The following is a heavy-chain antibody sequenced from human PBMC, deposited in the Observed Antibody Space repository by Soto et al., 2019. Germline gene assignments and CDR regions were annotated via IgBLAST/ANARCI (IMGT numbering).Heavy chain of an antibody. V-gene: IGHV4-59*01. J-gene: IGHJ5*02. Sequence: SETLSLTCTVSGGSISSYYWSWIRQPPGKGLEWIGYIYYSGSTNYNPSLKSRVTISVDTSKNQFSLKLSSVTAADTAVYYCARALIAVAGTYWFDPWGQGTLGTVS. D-gene: IGHD6-19*01. CDR2: IYYSGST. CDR3: ARALIAVAGTYWFDP. CDR1: GGSISSYY.